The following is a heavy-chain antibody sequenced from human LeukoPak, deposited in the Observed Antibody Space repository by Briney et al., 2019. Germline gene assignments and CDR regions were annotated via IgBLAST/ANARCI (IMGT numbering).Heavy chain of an antibody. J-gene: IGHJ4*02. V-gene: IGHV1-18*01. D-gene: IGHD3-22*01. CDR1: GYTFTSYG. CDR2: ISAYNGNT. CDR3: ARDRRRANYYDSSGYYSDY. Sequence: GASVKVSCKASGYTFTSYGISWVRQAPGQGPEWMGWISAYNGNTNYAQKLQGRVTMTTDTSTSTAYMELRSLRSDDTAVYYCARDRRRANYYDSSGYYSDYWGQGTLVTVSS.